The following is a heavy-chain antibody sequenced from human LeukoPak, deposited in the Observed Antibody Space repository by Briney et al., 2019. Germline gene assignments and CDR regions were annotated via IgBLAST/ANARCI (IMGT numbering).Heavy chain of an antibody. D-gene: IGHD5-12*01. CDR3: ARYEYSGYDF. V-gene: IGHV3-21*01. CDR2: ITSEGHST. Sequence: GESPRLSCVASGFTFRIYRMDWVRQAPGKGLEWVSSITSEGHSTYYRDSVKGRFTISRDNAKNSLYLQMNSLRADDTAVYYCARYEYSGYDFWGQGTLVTVS. J-gene: IGHJ4*02. CDR1: GFTFRIYR.